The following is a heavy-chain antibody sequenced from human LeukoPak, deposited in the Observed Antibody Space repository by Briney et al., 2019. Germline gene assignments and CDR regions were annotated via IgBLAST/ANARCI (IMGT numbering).Heavy chain of an antibody. V-gene: IGHV4-39*07. CDR3: ARDVTSGWYLDY. CDR2: IYHSGST. CDR1: GGSISSGSYY. Sequence: PSETLSLTCTVSGGSISSGSYYWGWIRRPPGKGLEWIGSIYHSGSTYYNPSLKSRVTISVDTSKNQFSLKLSSVTAADTAVYYCARDVTSGWYLDYWGQGTLVTVSS. D-gene: IGHD6-19*01. J-gene: IGHJ4*02.